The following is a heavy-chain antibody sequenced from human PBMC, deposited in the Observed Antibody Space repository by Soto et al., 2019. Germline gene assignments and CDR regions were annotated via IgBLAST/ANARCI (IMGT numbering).Heavy chain of an antibody. Sequence: PGGSLRLSCAASGFTFSSYAMHWVRQAPGKGLEWVAVISYDGSNKYYADSVKGRFTISRDNSKNTLYLQMNSLRAEDTAVYYCARDQWSAIFGVVYDTQNLFDYWGQGTLVTVYS. J-gene: IGHJ4*02. D-gene: IGHD3-3*01. CDR2: ISYDGSNK. CDR3: ARDQWSAIFGVVYDTQNLFDY. CDR1: GFTFSSYA. V-gene: IGHV3-30-3*01.